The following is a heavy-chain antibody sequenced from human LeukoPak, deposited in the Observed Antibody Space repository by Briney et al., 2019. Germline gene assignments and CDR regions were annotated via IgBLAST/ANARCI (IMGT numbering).Heavy chain of an antibody. V-gene: IGHV4-59*01. CDR1: GGSISSYY. J-gene: IGHJ3*02. D-gene: IGHD6-19*01. CDR2: IYYSGST. Sequence: SETLSLTCTVSGGSISSYYWSWLRQPPGEGLEWIGYIYYSGSTNYNPSLKSRVTISVDTSKNQFALRLSSVTAADTAVYYCARESAVAGPEAHAFDIWGQGTMVTVSS. CDR3: ARESAVAGPEAHAFDI.